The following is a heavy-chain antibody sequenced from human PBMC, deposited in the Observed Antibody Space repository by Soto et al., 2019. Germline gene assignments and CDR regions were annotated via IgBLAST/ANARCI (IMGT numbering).Heavy chain of an antibody. CDR3: ARGRASGSYYLLDY. Sequence: SVKVSCKASGNTFTSYDINWVRQATGHGLEWMGWINPNSGNIGYAQKFQGRVTMTRDTAIRTAYMEVSRLGSDDTAVYYCARGRASGSYYLLDYWGQGTLVTVSS. J-gene: IGHJ4*02. CDR1: GNTFTSYD. CDR2: INPNSGNI. D-gene: IGHD3-10*01. V-gene: IGHV1-8*01.